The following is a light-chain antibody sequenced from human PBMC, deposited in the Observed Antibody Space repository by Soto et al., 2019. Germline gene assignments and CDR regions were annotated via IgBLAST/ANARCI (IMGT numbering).Light chain of an antibody. CDR1: SSNIGSYF. CDR2: RNN. V-gene: IGLV1-47*01. CDR3: VAWDDSLSGRI. J-gene: IGLJ2*01. Sequence: QSVVTQPPSVSGTPGQRITISCSGSSSNIGSYFVYWYQHFPGTAPKLLIYRNNQRPSGVPDRFSGSKSGTSASLAISGRQSEDEADYYCVAWDDSLSGRIFGGGTKVTVL.